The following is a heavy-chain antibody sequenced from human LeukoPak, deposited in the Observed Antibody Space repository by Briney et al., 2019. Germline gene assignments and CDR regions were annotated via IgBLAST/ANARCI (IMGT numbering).Heavy chain of an antibody. CDR3: ARRAPQNYYD. J-gene: IGHJ4*02. D-gene: IGHD3-22*01. V-gene: IGHV4-4*02. Sequence: KPSGPLSLTCAVSGGSISNHNWWTWVRPPPGKGLEWIGEIYHSGSANYNPYLKSRVAISVDKSKNQFSLKLTSVTAADTAVYYCARRAPQNYYDWGQGTLVTVSS. CDR2: IYHSGSA. CDR1: GGSISNHNW.